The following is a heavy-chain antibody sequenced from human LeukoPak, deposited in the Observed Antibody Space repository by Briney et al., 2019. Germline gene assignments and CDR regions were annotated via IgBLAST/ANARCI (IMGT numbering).Heavy chain of an antibody. CDR2: ISSSSSYI. Sequence: VSSISSSSSYIYYADSVKGRFTISRDNAKNSLYLQMNSLRAEDTAVYYCARAVSGSYGYWGQGTLVTVSS. CDR3: ARAVSGSYGY. V-gene: IGHV3-21*01. D-gene: IGHD1-26*01. J-gene: IGHJ4*02.